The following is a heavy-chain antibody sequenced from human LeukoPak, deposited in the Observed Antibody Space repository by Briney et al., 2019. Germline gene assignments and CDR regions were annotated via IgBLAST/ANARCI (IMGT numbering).Heavy chain of an antibody. CDR3: ARGRAGYSSGWYGGYDAFDI. CDR1: GYTFTGYY. Sequence: ASVKVSCKASGYTFTGYYMHWVRQAPGQGLDWMGWMNPNSGNTGYAQKFQGRVTITRNTSISTAYMELSSLRSEDTAVYYCARGRAGYSSGWYGGYDAFDIWGQGTMVTVSS. V-gene: IGHV1-8*03. D-gene: IGHD6-19*01. J-gene: IGHJ3*02. CDR2: MNPNSGNT.